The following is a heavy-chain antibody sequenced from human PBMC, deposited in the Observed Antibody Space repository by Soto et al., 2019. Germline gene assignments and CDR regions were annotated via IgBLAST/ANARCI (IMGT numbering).Heavy chain of an antibody. D-gene: IGHD3-10*01. Sequence: QVQLVESGGGVVQPGRSLRLSCAACGFAVSSYGMHWVRQAPGKGLEWVAVIWYAGSNKYYAVSVKGRITISRDNSNNPLYLQMTSLRAEDTAVYYCARDEGIGMNCYYYGMDVWGQGTTVTAS. J-gene: IGHJ6*02. V-gene: IGHV3-33*01. CDR1: GFAVSSYG. CDR3: ARDEGIGMNCYYYGMDV. CDR2: IWYAGSNK.